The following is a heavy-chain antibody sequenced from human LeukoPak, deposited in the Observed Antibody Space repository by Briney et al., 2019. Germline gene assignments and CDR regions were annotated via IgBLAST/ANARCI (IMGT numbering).Heavy chain of an antibody. J-gene: IGHJ4*02. CDR2: LSGSGGST. CDR3: VKGRATYDFWSGSDY. CDR1: GFTFSSYA. V-gene: IGHV3-23*01. D-gene: IGHD3-3*01. Sequence: GGSLRLSCAASGFTFSSYAMTWVRQAPGKGLEWVSGLSGSGGSTYYADSVKGRFTISRDNSKNTLYLQMSSLRAEDTAVYYCVKGRATYDFWSGSDYWGRGTLVTVSS.